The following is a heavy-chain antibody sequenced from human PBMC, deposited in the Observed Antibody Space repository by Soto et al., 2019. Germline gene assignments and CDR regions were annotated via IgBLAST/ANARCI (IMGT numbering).Heavy chain of an antibody. CDR2: IYYSGST. CDR1: GGSSSSYY. V-gene: IGHV4-59*01. D-gene: IGHD2-15*01. J-gene: IGHJ6*01. Sequence: SETLSITCTVSGGSSSSYYWSWIRQPPGKGLEWIGYIYYSGSTNYNPSLKSRVTISIDTSKNQFSLKLSSVTAADTAVYYCVRGGYIDTVAAEYYYYGMDVWVQGTTVTVPS. CDR3: VRGGYIDTVAAEYYYYGMDV.